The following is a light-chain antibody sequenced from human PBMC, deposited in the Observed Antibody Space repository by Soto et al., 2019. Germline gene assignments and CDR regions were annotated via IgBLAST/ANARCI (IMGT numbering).Light chain of an antibody. J-gene: IGLJ1*01. V-gene: IGLV2-14*01. CDR3: SSYTSSSTLYV. CDR1: GSDVGGYNY. Sequence: ALTQPASVSGSPGQSITISCTGTGSDVGGYNYVSWYQQHPGKAPKLMIYDVSNRPSGVSNRFSGSKSGNTASLTISGLQAEDEADYYCSSYTSSSTLYVFGTGTKLTVL. CDR2: DVS.